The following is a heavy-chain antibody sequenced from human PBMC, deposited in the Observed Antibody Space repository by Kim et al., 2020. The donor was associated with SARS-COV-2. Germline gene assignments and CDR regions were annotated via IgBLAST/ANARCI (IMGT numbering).Heavy chain of an antibody. D-gene: IGHD6-19*01. Sequence: YANSVKGRFHIPRDNAKNALYLQMNSLSPEDTAVYYCARSAVAGAPDNWGQGTLVTVSS. V-gene: IGHV3-74*01. J-gene: IGHJ4*02. CDR3: ARSAVAGAPDN.